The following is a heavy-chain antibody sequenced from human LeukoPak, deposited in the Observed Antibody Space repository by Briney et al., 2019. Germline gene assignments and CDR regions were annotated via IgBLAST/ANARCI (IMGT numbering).Heavy chain of an antibody. D-gene: IGHD3-22*01. CDR1: GFTSSCYV. J-gene: IGHJ3*02. CDR3: AKDLSSGYYDAVDI. V-gene: IGHV3-23*01. CDR2: SSGSGCIT. Sequence: GGSLRLSCAASGFTSSCYVMSWVRQAPGKGLEWVSASSGSGCITYYADSVKGRFTTSRDNSNNTLYLQLNSLIAEDTAVYYCAKDLSSGYYDAVDIWGEGTMVTVSS.